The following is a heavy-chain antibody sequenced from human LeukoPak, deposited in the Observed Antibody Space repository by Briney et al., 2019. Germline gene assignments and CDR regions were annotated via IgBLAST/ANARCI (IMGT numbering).Heavy chain of an antibody. CDR2: IYTSGST. D-gene: IGHD3-3*01. CDR1: GGSISSGSYY. Sequence: SQTLSLTCTVSGGSISSGSYYWSWIRQPAGKGLEWIGRIYTSGSTNYNPSLKSRVTMSVDTSKNQFSLKLSSVTAADTAVYYCARDPYYDFWSGEGAFDIWGQGTMVTVSS. CDR3: ARDPYYDFWSGEGAFDI. V-gene: IGHV4-61*02. J-gene: IGHJ3*02.